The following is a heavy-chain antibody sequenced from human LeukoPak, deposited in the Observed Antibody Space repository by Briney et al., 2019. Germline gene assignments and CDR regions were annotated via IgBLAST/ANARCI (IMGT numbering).Heavy chain of an antibody. J-gene: IGHJ4*02. CDR1: GDSVSSNSAA. Sequence: SQTLSLTCALSGDSVSSNSAAWHWLRQSPSRGLEWLGRTYYRSKWYNDYAVSVKSRITINPDTSKNQFSLQLNSVTPEDTAVYYCARVDYYDSSGYYSYFDYWGQGTLVIVSS. V-gene: IGHV6-1*01. CDR2: TYYRSKWYN. CDR3: ARVDYYDSSGYYSYFDY. D-gene: IGHD3-22*01.